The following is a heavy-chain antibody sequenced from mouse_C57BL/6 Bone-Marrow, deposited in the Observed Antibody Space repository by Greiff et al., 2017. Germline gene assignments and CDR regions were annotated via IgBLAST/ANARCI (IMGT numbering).Heavy chain of an antibody. J-gene: IGHJ2*01. CDR1: GYTFTSYG. V-gene: IGHV1-81*01. CDR3: ANDYDNFDY. Sequence: VQLQQSGAELARPGASVKLSCKASGYTFTSYGISWVKQRTGQGLEWIGEIYPRSGNTYYNEKFKGKATLAADKSSSTAYMELRRLTSEDSAVXFCANDYDNFDYWGQGTTLTVSS. CDR2: IYPRSGNT. D-gene: IGHD2-4*01.